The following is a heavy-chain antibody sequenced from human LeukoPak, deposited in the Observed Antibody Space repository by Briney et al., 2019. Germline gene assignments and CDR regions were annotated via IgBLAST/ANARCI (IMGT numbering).Heavy chain of an antibody. CDR2: IDHSGST. CDR3: ARRPLRFLEWLKRDWPIGFAFDI. J-gene: IGHJ3*02. Sequence: SETLSLTCAVYGGSFSGYYWSWIRQPPGKGLEWIGEIDHSGSTNYNPSLKSRVTISVDTSKNQFSLKLSSVTAADTAVYYCARRPLRFLEWLKRDWPIGFAFDIWGQGTMVTVSS. CDR1: GGSFSGYY. V-gene: IGHV4-34*01. D-gene: IGHD3-3*01.